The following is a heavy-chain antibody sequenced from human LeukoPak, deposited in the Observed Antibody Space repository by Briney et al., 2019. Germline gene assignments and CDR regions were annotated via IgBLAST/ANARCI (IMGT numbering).Heavy chain of an antibody. CDR1: GYSFTSYW. V-gene: IGHV5-51*01. CDR3: ARRPTVVTTRGYFDY. CDR2: IYPGDSDT. Sequence: PGESLKISGKGSGYSFTSYWIGWVRQMPGKGLEWMGIIYPGDSDTRYSPSFQGQVTISADKSISTAYLQWSSLKASDTAMYYCARRPTVVTTRGYFDYWGQGTLVTVSS. D-gene: IGHD4-23*01. J-gene: IGHJ4*02.